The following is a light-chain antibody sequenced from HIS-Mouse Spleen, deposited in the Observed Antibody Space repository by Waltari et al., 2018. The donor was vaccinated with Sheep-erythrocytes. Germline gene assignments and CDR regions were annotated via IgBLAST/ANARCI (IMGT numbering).Light chain of an antibody. V-gene: IGLV3-1*01. J-gene: IGLJ2*01. CDR3: QAWDSSTAVV. CDR1: KLGDKY. CDR2: QDS. Sequence: SYELTQPPSVSVSPGQPASITCSGDKLGDKYACWYQQKPGQSPVMVTYQDSKRPAGIPERFSGSNSGNTATLTISGTQAMDEADYYCQAWDSSTAVVFGGGTKLTVL.